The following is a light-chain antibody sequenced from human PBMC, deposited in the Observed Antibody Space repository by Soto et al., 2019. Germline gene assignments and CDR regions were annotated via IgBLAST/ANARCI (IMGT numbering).Light chain of an antibody. CDR3: QQYGSSPYS. V-gene: IGKV3-20*01. CDR1: QTVSSTS. J-gene: IGKJ2*03. Sequence: EIVLTQSPGTLSLSPGEGATLSCRASQTVSSTSLAWYQQRPGQAPRLLIYGASSRATGIPDRFSGSGSGNDFTLTSSILEPEDFAVYYWQQYGSSPYSFGQGTKLEIK. CDR2: GAS.